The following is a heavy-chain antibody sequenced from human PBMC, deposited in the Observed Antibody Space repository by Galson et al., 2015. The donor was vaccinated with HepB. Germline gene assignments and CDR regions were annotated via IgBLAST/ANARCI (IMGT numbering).Heavy chain of an antibody. CDR3: AIVVLIGAAFDI. Sequence: SVKVSCKASGYTFTSYGINWVRQAPGQGLEWMGWISAYNGNTNYAQKLQGRVTMTTDTSTSTAYMELRSLRSDDTAVYYCAIVVLIGAAFDIWGQGTVVTVTS. CDR2: ISAYNGNT. V-gene: IGHV1-18*04. D-gene: IGHD2/OR15-2a*01. J-gene: IGHJ3*02. CDR1: GYTFTSYG.